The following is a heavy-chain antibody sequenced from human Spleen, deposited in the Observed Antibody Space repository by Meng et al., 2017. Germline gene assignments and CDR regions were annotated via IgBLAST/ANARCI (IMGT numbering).Heavy chain of an antibody. Sequence: GQLQESGPGLVRPSETLSLTCPVSGGSVSSGSYYWSWIRQPPGKGLEWIGYIYYSGSTHYNPSLKSRVTISVDTSKNQFSLKLNSVTAADTAVYYCATVGMGLDSWGQGILVTVSS. V-gene: IGHV4-61*01. J-gene: IGHJ4*02. CDR2: IYYSGST. D-gene: IGHD7-27*01. CDR1: GGSVSSGSYY. CDR3: ATVGMGLDS.